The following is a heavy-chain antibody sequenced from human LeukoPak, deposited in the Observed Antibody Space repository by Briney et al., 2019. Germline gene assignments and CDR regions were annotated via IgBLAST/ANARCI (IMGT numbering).Heavy chain of an antibody. CDR1: GFTFSNYW. J-gene: IGHJ4*02. CDR2: IHQDGSEK. D-gene: IGHD1-26*01. Sequence: PGGSLRLSCAASGFTFSNYWMSWVRQAPGKGPEWVASIHQDGSEKYYVDSVKGRFTISRDNAKNSLYLQMDSLRAEDTAIYYCARDKVVGATYFDYWGQGTLVTVSS. CDR3: ARDKVVGATYFDY. V-gene: IGHV3-7*01.